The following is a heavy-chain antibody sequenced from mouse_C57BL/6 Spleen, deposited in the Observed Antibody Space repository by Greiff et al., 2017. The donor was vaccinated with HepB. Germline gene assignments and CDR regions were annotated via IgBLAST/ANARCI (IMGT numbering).Heavy chain of an antibody. CDR1: GYSFTSYY. CDR2: IYPGSGNT. D-gene: IGHD2-1*01. J-gene: IGHJ4*01. Sequence: QVQLQQSGPELAKPGASVKISCKASGYSFTSYYIHWVKQRPGQGLEWFGCIYPGSGNTKYNEKFKGKATLTADTSSSTAYMQLSSLTSEDSAVYYCARGDGNYVDYAMDYWGQGTSVTVSS. V-gene: IGHV1-66*01. CDR3: ARGDGNYVDYAMDY.